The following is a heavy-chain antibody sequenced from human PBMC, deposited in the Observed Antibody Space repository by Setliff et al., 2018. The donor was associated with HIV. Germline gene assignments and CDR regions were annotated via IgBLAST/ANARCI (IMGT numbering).Heavy chain of an antibody. CDR3: ARAHCSGGSCSGFDI. J-gene: IGHJ3*02. CDR1: GGSISTSY. D-gene: IGHD2-15*01. Sequence: SETLSLTCTVSGGSISTSYWNWIRQPPGKGLEWIAYIYISGTTNYNPSLKSRVTISLDTSRNQFSLKLGSVTAADTAMYYCARAHCSGGSCSGFDIWGQGTMVTVSS. V-gene: IGHV4-4*09. CDR2: IYISGTT.